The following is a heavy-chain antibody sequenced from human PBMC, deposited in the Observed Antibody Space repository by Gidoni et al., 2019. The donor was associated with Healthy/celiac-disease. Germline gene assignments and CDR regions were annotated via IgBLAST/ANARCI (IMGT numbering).Heavy chain of an antibody. V-gene: IGHV5-10-1*01. CDR3: ARRDAFDI. CDR2: IDPRCSYT. Sequence: VQLVQSGAAEKKPGESLRSSCKGSGYSFTSYWISWVSQMPGKGLEWMGRIDPRCSYTNYSPSFQGHVTISADKSISTAYLQWSSLKASDTAMYYCARRDAFDIWGQVTMVTVSS. CDR1: GYSFTSYW. J-gene: IGHJ3*02.